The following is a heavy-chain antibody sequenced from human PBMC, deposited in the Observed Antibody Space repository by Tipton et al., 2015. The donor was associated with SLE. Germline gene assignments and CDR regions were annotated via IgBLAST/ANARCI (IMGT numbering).Heavy chain of an antibody. CDR1: GFTFSRYA. J-gene: IGHJ4*02. Sequence: SLRLSCTASGFTFSRYAMTWVRQAPGKGLEWVSAISGSGGSTYYADSVKGRFTISRDNSKNTLYLQMNSLRAEDTAVYYCARSGISGVDDWGQGTLVTVSS. CDR3: ARSGISGVDD. CDR2: ISGSGGST. V-gene: IGHV3-23*01. D-gene: IGHD2-8*02.